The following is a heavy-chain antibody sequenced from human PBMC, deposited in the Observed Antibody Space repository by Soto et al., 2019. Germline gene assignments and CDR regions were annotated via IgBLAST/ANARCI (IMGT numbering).Heavy chain of an antibody. V-gene: IGHV4-39*01. D-gene: IGHD3-3*01. Sequence: PSETLSLTCTVSGGSISSSSYYWGWIRQPPGKGLEWIGSIYYSGSTYYNPSLKSRVTISVDTSKNQFSLKLSSVTAADTAVYYCARLKSYDFWSGYYNSDYFDYWGQGTLVTVSS. CDR2: IYYSGST. CDR1: GGSISSSSYY. CDR3: ARLKSYDFWSGYYNSDYFDY. J-gene: IGHJ4*02.